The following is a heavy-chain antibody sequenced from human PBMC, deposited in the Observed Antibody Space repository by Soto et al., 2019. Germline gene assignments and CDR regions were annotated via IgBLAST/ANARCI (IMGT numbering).Heavy chain of an antibody. CDR1: GYTFTSYD. CDR2: MNPNSGNT. J-gene: IGHJ6*02. Sequence: QVQLVQSGAEVKKPGASVKVSCKASGYTFTSYDINWVRQATGQGLEWMGWMNPNSGNTGYAQKFQGRVTMTRNTSISTAYMELSSVRSEDTAVYYCARGSVLEWLLSDYGMDVWGQGTTVTVSS. D-gene: IGHD3-3*01. CDR3: ARGSVLEWLLSDYGMDV. V-gene: IGHV1-8*01.